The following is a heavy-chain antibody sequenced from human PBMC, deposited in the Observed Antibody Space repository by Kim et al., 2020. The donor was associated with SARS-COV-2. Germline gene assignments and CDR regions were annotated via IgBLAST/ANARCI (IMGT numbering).Heavy chain of an antibody. D-gene: IGHD3-16*01. J-gene: IGHJ4*02. V-gene: IGHV4-34*01. Sequence: THYNPALKSRITILVNTSKNQFSRKLTSLTAADTAVYYCAGFGGSSPFHYWGQGALVTVSS. CDR2: T. CDR3: AGFGGSSPFHY.